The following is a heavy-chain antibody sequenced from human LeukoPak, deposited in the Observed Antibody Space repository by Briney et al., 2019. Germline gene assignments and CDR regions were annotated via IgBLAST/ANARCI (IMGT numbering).Heavy chain of an antibody. V-gene: IGHV3-9*01. Sequence: GGSLRLSCAASGFTFDDHAMHWVRQAPGKGLEWVSGISWNSGSIGYADSVKGRFTISRDNAKNSLYLQMNSLRAEDTALYYCAKDISPGYSSGWYYFDYWGQGTLVTVSS. D-gene: IGHD6-19*01. J-gene: IGHJ4*02. CDR2: ISWNSGSI. CDR1: GFTFDDHA. CDR3: AKDISPGYSSGWYYFDY.